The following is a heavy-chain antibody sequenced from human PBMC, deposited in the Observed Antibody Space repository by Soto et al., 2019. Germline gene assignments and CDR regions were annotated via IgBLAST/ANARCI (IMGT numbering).Heavy chain of an antibody. J-gene: IGHJ4*02. CDR1: GGSISSRNW. CDR3: AGYSSSWWQIHFDY. V-gene: IGHV4-4*02. Sequence: PSETLSLTCAVSGGSISSRNWWLRLRQPPGKGLEWIGKIYYSGSTNYNPSLKSRVTISVDTSKNQFSLKLSSVTAADTAVCYCAGYSSSWWQIHFDYWGQGALVTVSS. CDR2: IYYSGST. D-gene: IGHD6-13*01.